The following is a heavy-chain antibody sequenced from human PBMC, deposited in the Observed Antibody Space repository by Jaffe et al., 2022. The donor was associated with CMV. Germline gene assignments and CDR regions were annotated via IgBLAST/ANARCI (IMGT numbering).Heavy chain of an antibody. CDR1: GFTFSSYS. CDR2: ISSSSSYI. D-gene: IGHD5-18*01. V-gene: IGHV3-21*01. Sequence: EVQLVESGGGLVKPGGSLRLSCAASGFTFSSYSMNWVRQAPGKGLEWVSSISSSSSYIYYADSVKGRFTISRDNAKNSLYLQMNSLRAEDTAVYYCARDTYQSRDGYSLGAFDIWGQGTMVTVSS. CDR3: ARDTYQSRDGYSLGAFDI. J-gene: IGHJ3*02.